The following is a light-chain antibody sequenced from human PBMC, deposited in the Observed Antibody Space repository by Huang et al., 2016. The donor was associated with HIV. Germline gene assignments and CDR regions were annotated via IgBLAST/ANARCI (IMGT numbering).Light chain of an antibody. CDR1: QTVLDNSKNKNY. V-gene: IGKV4-1*01. J-gene: IGKJ2*02. Sequence: DIVMTQSPDSLAVSLGKRATISCKSSQTVLDNSKNKNYLAWYQQKPGQPPKLLSYWASSRQYGVPDRFSGSGSGTDFTLTISRSQAEDAAIYYCQQYFSSPSTFGQGTKLEI. CDR3: QQYFSSPST. CDR2: WAS.